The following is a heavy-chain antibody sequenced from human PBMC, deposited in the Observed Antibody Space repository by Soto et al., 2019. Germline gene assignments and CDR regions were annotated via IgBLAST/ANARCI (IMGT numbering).Heavy chain of an antibody. V-gene: IGHV3-30-3*01. Sequence: QVQLMESGGGVVQSGGSLRLSCAASGFTFSRFVMHWDRQAPGKGLEWVAMISQDGSNKNYADSVKGRFTISRDNSRDTLYLEMNSLRPEDTAQYYCARDVMTSVTEDYWGQGTLVTVSS. D-gene: IGHD4-17*01. CDR1: GFTFSRFV. CDR2: ISQDGSNK. CDR3: ARDVMTSVTEDY. J-gene: IGHJ4*02.